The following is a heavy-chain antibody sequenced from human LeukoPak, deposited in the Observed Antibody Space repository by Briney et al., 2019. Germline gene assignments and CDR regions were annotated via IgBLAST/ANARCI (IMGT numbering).Heavy chain of an antibody. V-gene: IGHV3-30*02. CDR2: IRYDGSNK. CDR1: GFTFSSYG. CDR3: AKAGGTSCFMVTGDC. D-gene: IGHD2-2*01. Sequence: GGSLRLSCAASGFTFSSYGMHWVRQAPGKGLEWVAFIRYDGSNKYYADSVKARFTISRDNSKNTLYLQMNSLRAEDTAVYYCAKAGGTSCFMVTGDCWGQGTLVTVSS. J-gene: IGHJ4*02.